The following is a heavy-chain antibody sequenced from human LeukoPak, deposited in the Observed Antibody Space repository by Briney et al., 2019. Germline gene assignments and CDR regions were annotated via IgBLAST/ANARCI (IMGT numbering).Heavy chain of an antibody. CDR1: GGSLSGYW. CDR3: ARAGYTISSYRFDY. Sequence: PSETLSLNCSVSGGSLSGYWWSWIRQPAGKGLEFIGRIYTTGRTNYNPSLKSRVSMSVDTSKNKFSLELRSVTAADTAVYFCARAGYTISSYRFDYWGQGALVTVSS. D-gene: IGHD3-16*02. CDR2: IYTTGRT. V-gene: IGHV4-4*07. J-gene: IGHJ4*02.